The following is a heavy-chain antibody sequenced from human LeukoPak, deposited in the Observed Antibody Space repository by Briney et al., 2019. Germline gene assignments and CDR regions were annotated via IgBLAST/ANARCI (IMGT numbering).Heavy chain of an antibody. V-gene: IGHV4-30-4*01. Sequence: SETLSLTCTVSGGSISSGDYYWSWIRQPPGKGLEWIGYIYYSGSTYYNPSFKSRVTISVDTSKNQFSLKLSSVTAADTAVYYCARAAAAILVNYWGQGTLVTVSS. CDR3: ARAAAAILVNY. D-gene: IGHD6-13*01. CDR2: IYYSGST. J-gene: IGHJ4*02. CDR1: GGSISSGDYY.